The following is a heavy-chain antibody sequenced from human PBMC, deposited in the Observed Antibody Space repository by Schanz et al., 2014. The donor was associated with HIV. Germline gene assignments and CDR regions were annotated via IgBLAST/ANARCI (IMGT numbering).Heavy chain of an antibody. CDR1: GFTFSTYS. V-gene: IGHV4-34*01. Sequence: VQLVESGGGLVKPGGSLRLSCAASGFTFSTYSMNWVRQAPGKGLEWIAEVNHSGDANHNPSLKSRFTISGDTSKNQFSLKLDSVTAADTAVYYCARGLQWLPLGNWFDRWGQGTLVTVSS. J-gene: IGHJ5*02. D-gene: IGHD5-18*01. CDR2: VNHSGDA. CDR3: ARGLQWLPLGNWFDR.